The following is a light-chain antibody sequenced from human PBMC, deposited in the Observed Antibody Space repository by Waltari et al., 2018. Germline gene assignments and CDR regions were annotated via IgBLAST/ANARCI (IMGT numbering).Light chain of an antibody. CDR3: ASWDDSLNGHWV. Sequence: QSVLTQPPSASGTPGQRVTISCSGSASNIGGNLVNWYQQPPGKAPKLLISRSDQRPSGVPDRVSGSKSGTSASLAISVLQSDDEADYFCASWDDSLNGHWVFGGGTKVTVL. V-gene: IGLV1-44*01. CDR1: ASNIGGNL. J-gene: IGLJ3*02. CDR2: RSD.